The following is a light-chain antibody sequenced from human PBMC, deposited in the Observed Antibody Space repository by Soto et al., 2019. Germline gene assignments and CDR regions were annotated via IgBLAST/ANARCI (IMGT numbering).Light chain of an antibody. V-gene: IGKV1-17*01. Sequence: DIQMTQSPSSLSASIGDRVTITCRASQGIKNDLAWYQQKPGNAPKRLIYAVSSLQSGVPSRFSGSGSETDFTLTISSLQPEDFATYYCLQHHSYPQTFGQGTKVDIK. CDR1: QGIKND. CDR3: LQHHSYPQT. CDR2: AVS. J-gene: IGKJ1*01.